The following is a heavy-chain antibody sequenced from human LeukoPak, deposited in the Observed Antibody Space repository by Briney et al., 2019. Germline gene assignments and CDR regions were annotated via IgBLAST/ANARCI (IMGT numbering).Heavy chain of an antibody. CDR1: GYTFTTYG. Sequence: GASVKVSCKASGYTFTTYGISWVRQAPGQGLEWMGWISGYNGNTNYAQKFQGRVTMTTDTSTTTAYMDVRSLRSDDTAVYYCARVGHRDEDHFDYWDQGTLVTVSS. CDR2: ISGYNGNT. V-gene: IGHV1-18*01. D-gene: IGHD5-24*01. J-gene: IGHJ4*02. CDR3: ARVGHRDEDHFDY.